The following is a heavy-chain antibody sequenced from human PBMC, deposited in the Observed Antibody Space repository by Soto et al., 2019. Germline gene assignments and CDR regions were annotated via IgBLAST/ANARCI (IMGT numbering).Heavy chain of an antibody. CDR1: GFTVSSNY. CDR2: IYSGGST. V-gene: IGHV3-53*01. D-gene: IGHD3-22*01. Sequence: EVQLVESGGGLIQPGGSLRLSCAASGFTVSSNYMSWVRQAPGKGLEWVSVIYSGGSTYYADSVKGRFTISRDNSKNTLYLQMTSLRAEDTAVYYCARNYNSTAGGAFDIWGQGTIVTVSS. CDR3: ARNYNSTAGGAFDI. J-gene: IGHJ3*02.